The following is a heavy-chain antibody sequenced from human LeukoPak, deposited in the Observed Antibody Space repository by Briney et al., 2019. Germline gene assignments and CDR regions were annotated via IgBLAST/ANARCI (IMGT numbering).Heavy chain of an antibody. V-gene: IGHV4-4*07. CDR2: IYTSGST. CDR1: GGSISSYY. D-gene: IGHD6-19*01. J-gene: IGHJ5*02. Sequence: SETLSLTCTVSGGSISSYYWSWIRQPAGKGLEWIGRIYTSGSTNYNPSLKSRVTMSVDTSKNQFSLKLSSVTAADTAVYYCARGIAVAGMVGGFAPYNWFDPWGQGTLVTVPS. CDR3: ARGIAVAGMVGGFAPYNWFDP.